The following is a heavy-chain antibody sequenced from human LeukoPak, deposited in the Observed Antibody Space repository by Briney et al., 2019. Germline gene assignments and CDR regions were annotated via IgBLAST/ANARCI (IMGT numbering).Heavy chain of an antibody. J-gene: IGHJ6*02. CDR1: GGSISDYY. CDR2: ISNSGST. V-gene: IGHV4-59*01. D-gene: IGHD2-15*01. Sequence: SETLSLTCTVSGGSISDYYWSWIRQPPGKGLEWIGYISNSGSTNYNPSLQSRVAISVDTSKNQFSLKLNSVSAADTAVYYCARDKSHCSGGSCYYYGMDVWGQGTTVTVSS. CDR3: ARDKSHCSGGSCYYYGMDV.